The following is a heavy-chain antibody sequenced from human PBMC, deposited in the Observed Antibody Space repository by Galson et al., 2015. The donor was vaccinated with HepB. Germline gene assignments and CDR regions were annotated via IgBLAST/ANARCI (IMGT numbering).Heavy chain of an antibody. V-gene: IGHV3-21*01. J-gene: IGHJ4*02. Sequence: SLRLSCAASGFTFSSYSMNWVRQAPGKGLEWVSSISSSSSYIYYADSVKGRFTISRDNAKNSLYLQMNSLRAEDTAVYYCARDGAAAGYFVYWGQGTLVTVSS. CDR2: ISSSSSYI. CDR3: ARDGAAAGYFVY. CDR1: GFTFSSYS. D-gene: IGHD6-13*01.